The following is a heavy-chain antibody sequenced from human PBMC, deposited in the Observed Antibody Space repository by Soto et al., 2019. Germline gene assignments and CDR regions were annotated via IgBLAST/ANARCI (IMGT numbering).Heavy chain of an antibody. V-gene: IGHV3-48*03. CDR2: IGNRGRTI. Sequence: QPGGSLRLSCAASGFTFSNYEMNWVRQAPGKGLEWVSYIGNRGRTIYYADSVKGRFTISRDNAKNSLYLQMNSLRAEDTAVYYCARDPAIYSGKFDYGLDVWGQGTTVTAP. CDR1: GFTFSNYE. J-gene: IGHJ6*02. CDR3: ARDPAIYSGKFDYGLDV. D-gene: IGHD4-4*01.